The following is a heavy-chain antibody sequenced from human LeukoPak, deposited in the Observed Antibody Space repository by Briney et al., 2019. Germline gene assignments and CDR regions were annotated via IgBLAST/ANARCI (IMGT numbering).Heavy chain of an antibody. V-gene: IGHV4-59*01. J-gene: IGHJ3*02. CDR1: GGSISSYY. CDR2: IYYSGST. D-gene: IGHD3-22*01. Sequence: PSETLCLTRTVSGGSISSYYCSWIRQPPGKGLEWIGYIYYSGSTNYNPSLKSRVTISVDTSKNQFSLKLSSVTAADTAVYYCARDPTYYYDSSGPFPFDIWGQGTMVTVSS. CDR3: ARDPTYYYDSSGPFPFDI.